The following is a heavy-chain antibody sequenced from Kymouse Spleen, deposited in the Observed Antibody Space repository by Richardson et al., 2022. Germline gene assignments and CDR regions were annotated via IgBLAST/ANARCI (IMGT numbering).Heavy chain of an antibody. CDR3: ARHRAKRYYYYGMDV. CDR2: IYPGDSDT. V-gene: IGHV5-51*01. D-gene: IGHD1-26*01. CDR1: GYSFTSYW. J-gene: IGHJ6*02. Sequence: EVQLVQSGAEVKKPGESLKISCKGSGYSFTSYWIGWVRQMPGKGLEWMGIIYPGDSDTRYSPSFQGQVTISADKSISTAYLQWSSLKASDTAMYYCARHRAKRYYYYGMDVWGQGTTVTVSS.